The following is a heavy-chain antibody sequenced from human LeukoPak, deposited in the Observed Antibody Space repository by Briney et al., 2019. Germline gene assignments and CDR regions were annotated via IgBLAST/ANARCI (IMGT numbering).Heavy chain of an antibody. CDR2: ISYRGST. D-gene: IGHD3-3*01. CDR3: SGGLEWLFTY. J-gene: IGHJ4*02. CDR1: GGSINSRSYY. Sequence: SETLSLTCTVSGGSINSRSYYWGWIRQPPGKGLEWIGSISYRGSTYYNPSLKSRVTISVDTSKNQVSLKLSSVTAADTAVYYCSGGLEWLFTYWGPRTLVTVSS. V-gene: IGHV4-39*01.